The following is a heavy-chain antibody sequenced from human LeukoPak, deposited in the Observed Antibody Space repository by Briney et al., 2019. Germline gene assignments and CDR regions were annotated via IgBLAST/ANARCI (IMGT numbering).Heavy chain of an antibody. CDR3: AKGKAYYYDSSGHRYFDY. D-gene: IGHD3-22*01. J-gene: IGHJ4*02. CDR2: ISANSGAT. Sequence: GGTLRLSCAASGFTFSSYPMSWVRQAPGRGLEWVSVISANSGATYYADSVKGRFTISRDNAKNTLYLQMNNLRAEDTAVYYCAKGKAYYYDSSGHRYFDYWGQGTLVTVSS. V-gene: IGHV3-23*01. CDR1: GFTFSSYP.